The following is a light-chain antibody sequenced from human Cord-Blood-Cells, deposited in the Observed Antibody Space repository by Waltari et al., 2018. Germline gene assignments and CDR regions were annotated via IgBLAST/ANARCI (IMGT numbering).Light chain of an antibody. CDR1: SSDVGGYNY. V-gene: IGLV2-11*01. J-gene: IGLJ3*02. Sequence: QSALTQPRPVSGSPGQSVTISCTGTSSDVGGYNYVSCYQQHPGKAPKLMIYDVSKRPSGVPDRFSGSKSGNTASLTISGLQAEDEADYYCCSYAGSYTWVFGGGTKLTVL. CDR2: DVS. CDR3: CSYAGSYTWV.